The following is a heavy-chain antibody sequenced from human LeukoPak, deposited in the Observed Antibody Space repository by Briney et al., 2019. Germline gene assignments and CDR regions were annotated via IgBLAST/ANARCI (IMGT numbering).Heavy chain of an antibody. J-gene: IGHJ4*02. CDR2: ISSDGSNT. V-gene: IGHV3-74*01. CDR3: ASSFSTVDY. D-gene: IGHD3/OR15-3a*01. CDR1: GFTFSSYW. Sequence: GGSLRLSCAASGFTFSSYWMHWVRQAPGKGPVWVSRISSDGSNTGYADSVKGRFTISRDNAKNTVYLQMNSLSAEDTAVYYCASSFSTVDYWGQGTLVTVSS.